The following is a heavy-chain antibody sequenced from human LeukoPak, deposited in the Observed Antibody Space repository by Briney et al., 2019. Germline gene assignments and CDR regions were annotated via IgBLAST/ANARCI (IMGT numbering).Heavy chain of an antibody. CDR3: ARSSPSGRNFDY. CDR2: MNPNSGDS. Sequence: ASVKVSCKASGYTFTNSDINWVRQATGQGLEWMGWMNPNSGDSSNIQKFQGRVTMTRDTSINTAYMELSSLRSEDTAVYYCARSSPSGRNFDYWGQGTLVTVSS. CDR1: GYTFTNSD. J-gene: IGHJ4*02. D-gene: IGHD3-10*01. V-gene: IGHV1-8*01.